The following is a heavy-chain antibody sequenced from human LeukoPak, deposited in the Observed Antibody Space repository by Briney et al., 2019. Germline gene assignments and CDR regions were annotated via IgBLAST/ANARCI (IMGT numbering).Heavy chain of an antibody. CDR1: GFTFSSYA. V-gene: IGHV3-9*01. J-gene: IGHJ4*02. Sequence: GGSLRLSCAASGFTFSSYAMSWVRQAPGKGLKWVSGISWNSGNIGYADSVKGRFTISRDNAKNSLYLQMNSLRAEDTALYYCARAGSSGRVYYFDYWGQGTLVTVSS. CDR2: ISWNSGNI. CDR3: ARAGSSGRVYYFDY. D-gene: IGHD1-26*01.